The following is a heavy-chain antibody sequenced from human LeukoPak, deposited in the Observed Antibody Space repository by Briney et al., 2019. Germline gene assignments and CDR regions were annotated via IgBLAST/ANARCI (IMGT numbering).Heavy chain of an antibody. CDR2: ISYSGRT. V-gene: IGHV4-39*01. CDR1: GRSTSISSIY. Sequence: SQCQSLARTVAGRSTSISSIYSAWIRQPPGKGWECFGRISYSGRTYYNPSLQSRVTISVDTSKNQFSLRLSSVTAADTAVYYCARLRAYYYDSSGYYNFDFWGQGTLVTVSS. D-gene: IGHD3-22*01. J-gene: IGHJ4*02. CDR3: ARLRAYYYDSSGYYNFDF.